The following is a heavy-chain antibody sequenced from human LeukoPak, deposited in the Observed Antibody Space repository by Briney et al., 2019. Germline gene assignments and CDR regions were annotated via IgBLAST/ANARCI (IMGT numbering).Heavy chain of an antibody. V-gene: IGHV1-8*01. CDR2: MNPNSGDT. J-gene: IGHJ6*03. CDR3: ARGLGLLWFGELPYYYYMDV. D-gene: IGHD3-10*01. CDR1: GYTFTSYD. Sequence: ASVKVSCKASGYTFTSYDINWVRQATGQGLEWMGWMNPNSGDTGYAQKFQGRVTMTRNTSISTAYMELSSLRSEDTAVYYCARGLGLLWFGELPYYYYMDVWGKGTTVTISS.